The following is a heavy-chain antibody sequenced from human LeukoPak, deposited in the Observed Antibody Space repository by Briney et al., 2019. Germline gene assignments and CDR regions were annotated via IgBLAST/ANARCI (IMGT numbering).Heavy chain of an antibody. V-gene: IGHV4-59*01. Sequence: SETLSLTCTVSGGSISSYYWSWIRQPPGKGLEWIGYIYYSGSTNYNPSLKNRVTISVDTSKNQFSLKLSSVTAADTAVYYCASYSSSWYDLGLDPWGQGTLVTVSS. D-gene: IGHD6-13*01. CDR1: GGSISSYY. J-gene: IGHJ5*02. CDR2: IYYSGST. CDR3: ASYSSSWYDLGLDP.